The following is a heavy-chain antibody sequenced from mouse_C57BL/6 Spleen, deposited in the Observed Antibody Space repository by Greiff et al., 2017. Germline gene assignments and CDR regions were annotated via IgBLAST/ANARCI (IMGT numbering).Heavy chain of an antibody. J-gene: IGHJ2*01. V-gene: IGHV5-6*01. CDR2: ISSGGSYT. CDR1: GFTFSSYG. Sequence: EVKLVESGGDLVKPGGSLKLSCAASGFTFSSYGMSWVRQTPDKRLEWVATISSGGSYTYYPDSVKGRVTISRDNAKNTLYLQMSSLKSEDTAMYYCARHGATRYYFDYWGQGTTLTVSS. CDR3: ARHGATRYYFDY.